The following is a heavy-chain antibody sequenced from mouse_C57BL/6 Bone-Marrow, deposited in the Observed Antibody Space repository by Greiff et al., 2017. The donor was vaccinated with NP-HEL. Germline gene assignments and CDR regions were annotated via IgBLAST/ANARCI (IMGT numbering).Heavy chain of an antibody. CDR2: IDPSDSYT. J-gene: IGHJ4*01. Sequence: QVHVQQPGAELVMPGASVKLSCKASGYTFTSYWMHWVKQRPGQGLEWIGEIDPSDSYTNYNQKFKGKATLTVDKSSSTAYMQLSSLTSEESAVYYCSTYSSFFAMDYWGRGTSVTVSS. V-gene: IGHV1-69*01. CDR1: GYTFTSYW. CDR3: STYSSFFAMDY.